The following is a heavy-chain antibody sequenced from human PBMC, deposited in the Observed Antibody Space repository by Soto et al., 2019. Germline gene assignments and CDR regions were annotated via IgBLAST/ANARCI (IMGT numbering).Heavy chain of an antibody. V-gene: IGHV1-58*02. J-gene: IGHJ4*02. CDR1: GGTFSSYA. CDR3: AADATAWQQMVPSDY. CDR2: IIPGSGYT. D-gene: IGHD2-8*01. Sequence: SVKVSCKASGGTFSSYAISWVRQAPGQRLEWIGGIIPGSGYTNYAQRFQDRVTLTRDMSTATTYMELSRLTSEDTAIYYCAADATAWQQMVPSDYWGQGTLVTVSS.